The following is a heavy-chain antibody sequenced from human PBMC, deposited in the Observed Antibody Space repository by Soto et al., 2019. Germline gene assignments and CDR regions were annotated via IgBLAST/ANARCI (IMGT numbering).Heavy chain of an antibody. CDR2: IVVGSVNT. D-gene: IGHD2-2*01. Sequence: QRQLVQSGPEVKKPETSVKVSCKASGFIFISSAVPWGRQARGQRPEWIGWIVVGSVNTKYAQKFQHRVTITRDTSTSTVYMELSRLRSDETAVYYCSADARVVPADRRHFEYCYVDVLGTGTTVPVSS. CDR1: GFIFISSA. CDR3: SADARVVPADRRHFEYCYVDV. V-gene: IGHV1-58*01. J-gene: IGHJ6*03.